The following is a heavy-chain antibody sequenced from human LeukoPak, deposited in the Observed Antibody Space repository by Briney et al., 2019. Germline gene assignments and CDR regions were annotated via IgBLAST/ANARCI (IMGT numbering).Heavy chain of an antibody. V-gene: IGHV3-21*05. CDR3: ARGTSAGDY. Sequence: GSLRLSCAASGFTFSSYSMNWVRQAPGKGLEWISYISSGSTAKYYADSVKGRFTISRDNAKNSLYLQMNSVRAEDTAVYYCARGTSAGDYWGQGTLVTVSS. CDR1: GFTFSSYS. CDR2: ISSGSTAK. J-gene: IGHJ4*02.